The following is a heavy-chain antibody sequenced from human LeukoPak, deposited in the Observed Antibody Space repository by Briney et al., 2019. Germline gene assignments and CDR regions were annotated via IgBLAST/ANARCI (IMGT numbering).Heavy chain of an antibody. J-gene: IGHJ4*02. CDR3: AKGKGSSSSSIDW. CDR2: ISGSGGST. CDR1: GFTFTTYA. Sequence: GGSLRLPCAASGFTFTTYAMSRVRQAPGKGLEWVSAISGSGGSTYYADSVKGRFTISRDNSKNALCLQIHSLRAEDTAVYYCAKGKGSSSSSIDWWGQGTLVTVSS. V-gene: IGHV3-23*01. D-gene: IGHD2-15*01.